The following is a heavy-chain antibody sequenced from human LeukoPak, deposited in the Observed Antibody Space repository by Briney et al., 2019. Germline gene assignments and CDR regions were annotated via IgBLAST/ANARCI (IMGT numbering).Heavy chain of an antibody. V-gene: IGHV3-48*03. CDR3: ARVGLLWFGELFNYYYGMDV. CDR1: GFTFSSYE. CDR2: ISSSGSTI. Sequence: GGSLRLSCAASGFTFSSYEMNWVRQAPGKGLEWVSYISSSGSTIYYADSVKGRFTISGDNAKNSLYLQMNSLRAEDTAVYYCARVGLLWFGELFNYYYGMDVWGQGTTVTVSS. J-gene: IGHJ6*02. D-gene: IGHD3-10*01.